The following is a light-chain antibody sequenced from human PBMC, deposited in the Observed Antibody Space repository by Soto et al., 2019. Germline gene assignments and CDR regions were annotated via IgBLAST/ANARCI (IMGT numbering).Light chain of an antibody. CDR1: QGISNY. J-gene: IGKJ1*01. V-gene: IGKV1-27*01. CDR2: AAS. Sequence: DIQMTQSPSSLSAYVGDRVTITCRASQGISNYLAWYQQKPGKDPKLLIYAASTLQSGVPSRFSGSGSGTDFTLTISSLLPQDVATYYCQKYNSAPWTFGQGTKVEIK. CDR3: QKYNSAPWT.